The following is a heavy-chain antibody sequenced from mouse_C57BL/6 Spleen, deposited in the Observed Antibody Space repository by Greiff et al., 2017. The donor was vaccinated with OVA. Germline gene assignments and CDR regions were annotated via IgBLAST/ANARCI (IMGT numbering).Heavy chain of an antibody. Sequence: QVQLQQPGAELVMPGASVKLSCKASGYTFTSYWMHWVKQRPGQGLEWIGEIDPSDSYTNYNQKFKGKSTLTVDKSSSTAYMQLSSLTSEDSAVYYCARGLRTAQAYYAMDYWGQGTSVTVSS. V-gene: IGHV1-69*01. CDR3: ARGLRTAQAYYAMDY. D-gene: IGHD3-2*02. CDR1: GYTFTSYW. J-gene: IGHJ4*01. CDR2: IDPSDSYT.